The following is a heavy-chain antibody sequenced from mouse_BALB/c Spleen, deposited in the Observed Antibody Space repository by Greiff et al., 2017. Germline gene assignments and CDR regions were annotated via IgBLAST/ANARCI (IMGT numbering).Heavy chain of an antibody. CDR1: GFTFSSFG. V-gene: IGHV5-17*02. J-gene: IGHJ4*01. CDR3: ARYYEYYYAMDY. D-gene: IGHD1-1*01. Sequence: EVQGVESGGGLVQPGGCRKLSCAASGFTFSSFGMHWVRQAPEKGLEWVAYISSGSSTIYYADTVKGRFTISRDNHKNTLFLQMTSLRSEDTDMYYCARYYEYYYAMDYWGQGTSVTVSS. CDR2: ISSGSSTI.